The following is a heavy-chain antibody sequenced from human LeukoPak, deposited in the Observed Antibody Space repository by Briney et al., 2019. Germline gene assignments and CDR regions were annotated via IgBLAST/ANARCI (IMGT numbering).Heavy chain of an antibody. CDR1: GGTFSSYA. Sequence: SVKLSCKASGGTFSSYAISWVRQAPGQGLEWMGRIIPIFGTANYAQKFQGRVTITTDESTSTAYMELSSLRSEDTAVYYCARGAIVGATHFDYWGQGTLVTVSS. D-gene: IGHD1-26*01. J-gene: IGHJ4*02. CDR2: IIPIFGTA. V-gene: IGHV1-69*05. CDR3: ARGAIVGATHFDY.